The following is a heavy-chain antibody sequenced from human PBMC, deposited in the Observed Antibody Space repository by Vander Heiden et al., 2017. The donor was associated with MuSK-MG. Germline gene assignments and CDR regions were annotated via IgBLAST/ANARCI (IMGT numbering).Heavy chain of an antibody. CDR1: GGTFSSYA. CDR3: ARGSINYDFWSGYYYFDY. J-gene: IGHJ4*02. V-gene: IGHV1-69*04. CDR2: IIPILGIA. Sequence: QVQLVQSGAEVKKPGSSVKVSCKASGGTFSSYALSWVRQAPGQGLEWMGGIIPILGIANYAQKFQGRVTITADESTSTAYMELSSLRSEDTAVYYCARGSINYDFWSGYYYFDYWGQGTLVTVSS. D-gene: IGHD3-3*01.